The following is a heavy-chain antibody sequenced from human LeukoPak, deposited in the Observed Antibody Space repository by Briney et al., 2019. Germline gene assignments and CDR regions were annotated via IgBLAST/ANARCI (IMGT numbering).Heavy chain of an antibody. CDR3: ARVGQWLLSSHFDY. J-gene: IGHJ4*02. CDR2: ISAYNGNT. D-gene: IGHD6-19*01. Sequence: ASVKVSCRASGYTFTSYGISWVRQAPGQGLEWMGWISAYNGNTNYAQKLQGRVTMTTDTSTSTAYMELRSLRSDDTAVYYCARVGQWLLSSHFDYWGQGTLVTVSS. CDR1: GYTFTSYG. V-gene: IGHV1-18*01.